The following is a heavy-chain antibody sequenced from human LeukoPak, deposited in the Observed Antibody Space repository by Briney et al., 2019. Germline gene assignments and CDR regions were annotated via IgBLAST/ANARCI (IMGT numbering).Heavy chain of an antibody. CDR1: GFTFSSYD. CDR2: IGTAGDP. J-gene: IGHJ4*02. Sequence: PGGSLRLSCAASGFTFSSYDMHWVRPVTGKGLEWVSGIGTAGDPYYPGSVKGRFTISRENAKNSLYLQMNNLRAGDTAVYYCARAYSSTWYDSPLDYWGQGTLVTVSS. V-gene: IGHV3-13*05. D-gene: IGHD6-13*01. CDR3: ARAYSSTWYDSPLDY.